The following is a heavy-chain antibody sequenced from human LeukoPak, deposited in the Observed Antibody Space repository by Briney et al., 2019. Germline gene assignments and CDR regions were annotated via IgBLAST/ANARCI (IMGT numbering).Heavy chain of an antibody. D-gene: IGHD3-22*01. Sequence: GGSLRLSCTASGFTFSSYGMHWVRQAPGKGLEWVAVISYDGSNKYYADSVKGRFTISRDNSKNTLYLQMNSLKTEDTAVYYCTTSVSDSSGFQDYWGQGTLVTVSS. CDR1: GFTFSSYG. CDR2: ISYDGSNK. J-gene: IGHJ4*02. CDR3: TTSVSDSSGFQDY. V-gene: IGHV3-30*03.